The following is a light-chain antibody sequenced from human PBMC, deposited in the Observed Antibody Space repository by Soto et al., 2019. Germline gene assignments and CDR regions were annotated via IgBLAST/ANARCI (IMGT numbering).Light chain of an antibody. CDR3: QQYYNWPLT. CDR1: QSVRSS. J-gene: IGKJ4*01. Sequence: EIVMTQSPATLSVPPGERATLSCRATQSVRSSLAWYLQQPGQAPRLLIYDASKRATGNPARFSGSGSGTEFTLTISSLQSEDFAVYYCQQYYNWPLTFGGGTKVDIK. V-gene: IGKV3D-15*01. CDR2: DAS.